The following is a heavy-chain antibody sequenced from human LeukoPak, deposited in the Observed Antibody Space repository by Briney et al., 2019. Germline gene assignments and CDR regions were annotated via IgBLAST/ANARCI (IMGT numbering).Heavy chain of an antibody. CDR3: ARESRGYDILTGKYHRGYYSYYMDV. V-gene: IGHV3-13*01. CDR2: IGTAGDT. Sequence: GGSLRLSCAASGFTFSSYDMHWVRQATGKGLEWVSAIGTAGDTYYPGSVKGRFTISRDNAKNSLYLQMNSLRAEDTAVYYCARESRGYDILTGKYHRGYYSYYMDVWGKGTTVTVSS. CDR1: GFTFSSYD. D-gene: IGHD3-9*01. J-gene: IGHJ6*03.